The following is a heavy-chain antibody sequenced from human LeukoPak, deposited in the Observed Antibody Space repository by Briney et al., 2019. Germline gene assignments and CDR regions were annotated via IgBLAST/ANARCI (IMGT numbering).Heavy chain of an antibody. Sequence: PGGSLRLSCAASGFTFSSYAMSWVRQAPGKGLEWVSAISGSGGSTYYADSVKGRFTISRDNSKNTLYLQMNSLRAEDTAVYYCAKDNYGCSNYGENGFDPWGQGTLVTVSS. J-gene: IGHJ5*02. V-gene: IGHV3-23*01. D-gene: IGHD4-11*01. CDR1: GFTFSSYA. CDR2: ISGSGGST. CDR3: AKDNYGCSNYGENGFDP.